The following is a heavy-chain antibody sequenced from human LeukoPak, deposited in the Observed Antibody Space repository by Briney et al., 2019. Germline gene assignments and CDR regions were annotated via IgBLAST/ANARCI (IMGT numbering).Heavy chain of an antibody. D-gene: IGHD3-22*01. V-gene: IGHV4-4*07. Sequence: SETLSLTCTVSGGSISSYYWSWIRQPAGKGLEWIGRIYTSGSTNYNPSLKSRVTISVDTSKNQFSLKLSSVTAADTAVYYCASTETYYYDSSGYYGIDYWGQGPLVTVSS. CDR2: IYTSGST. CDR1: GGSISSYY. J-gene: IGHJ4*02. CDR3: ASTETYYYDSSGYYGIDY.